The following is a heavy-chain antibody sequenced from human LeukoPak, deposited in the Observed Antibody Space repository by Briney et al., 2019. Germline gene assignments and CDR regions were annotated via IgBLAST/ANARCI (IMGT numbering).Heavy chain of an antibody. CDR2: ISGSGGST. V-gene: IGHV3-23*01. CDR3: AKDLFSGSGRAGNMDV. Sequence: GGSLRLSCAASGFTFSSYAMSWVRQAPGKGLEWGSAISGSGGSTYYADSVKGRFTISRDNSKSTLYLQMNSLRAEDTAVYYCAKDLFSGSGRAGNMDVWGKGTTVTVSS. J-gene: IGHJ6*03. CDR1: GFTFSSYA. D-gene: IGHD3-10*01.